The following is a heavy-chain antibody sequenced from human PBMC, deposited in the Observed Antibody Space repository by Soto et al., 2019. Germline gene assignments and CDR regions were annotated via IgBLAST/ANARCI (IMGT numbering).Heavy chain of an antibody. CDR3: ATSGGWYYLAY. J-gene: IGHJ4*02. D-gene: IGHD6-19*01. CDR2: IYYTGST. V-gene: IGHV4-59*13. Sequence: QVQLQEWGPGLVKPSETLSLTCSVSGVSISSYYWSWIRQPPGKGLEWIGSIYYTGSTNYNPSLKSRVTISVDTSKNQFSLKMNSVTAADTAMYYCATSGGWYYLAYWGQGTLVTVSS. CDR1: GVSISSYY.